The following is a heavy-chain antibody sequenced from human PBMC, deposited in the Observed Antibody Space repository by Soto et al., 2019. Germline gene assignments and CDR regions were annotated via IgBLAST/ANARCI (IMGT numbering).Heavy chain of an antibody. V-gene: IGHV1-18*01. Sequence: QDQLVQSGVEVKKPGASVKVSCKASGYSFTNYGITWVRQAPGQGFEWMVWISAYNGNTNYAQECQGRVTLTTDASTSTAYLELWSLRSDDTAVYYCSRDRGVAPPVAVNTHYYYYMDVWGKGTTVTVSS. CDR3: SRDRGVAPPVAVNTHYYYYMDV. CDR2: ISAYNGNT. CDR1: GYSFTNYG. J-gene: IGHJ6*03. D-gene: IGHD6-19*01.